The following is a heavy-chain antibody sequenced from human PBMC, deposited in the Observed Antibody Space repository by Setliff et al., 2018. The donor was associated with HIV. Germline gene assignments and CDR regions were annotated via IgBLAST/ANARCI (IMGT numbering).Heavy chain of an antibody. Sequence: GGSLRLSCAASGFTFSSHPMNWVRQAPGKGLEWVSSISSRSSYIYYADSVKGRFTISRDNANRSLSLQMNTLRAEDTAVYYCARGRHHDSSGYYRGCFHSWGQGTLVTVSS. D-gene: IGHD3-22*01. CDR3: ARGRHHDSSGYYRGCFHS. CDR1: GFTFSSHP. V-gene: IGHV3-21*01. CDR2: ISSRSSYI. J-gene: IGHJ1*01.